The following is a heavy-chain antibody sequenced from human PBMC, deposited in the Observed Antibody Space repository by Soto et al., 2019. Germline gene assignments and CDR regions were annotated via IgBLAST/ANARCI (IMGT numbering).Heavy chain of an antibody. CDR3: AGRSGSAADY. V-gene: IGHV4-59*08. CDR1: GGSISSYY. J-gene: IGHJ4*02. CDR2: IYYSGST. Sequence: QVQLQESGPGLVKPSETLSLTCTVSGGSISSYYWSWIRQPPGKGLEWIGYIYYSGSTNYNPSLKIRVTESVDTSKNQFTLKLSSVTAADSAVYCCAGRSGSAADYWGQGTLVTVSS. D-gene: IGHD2-15*01.